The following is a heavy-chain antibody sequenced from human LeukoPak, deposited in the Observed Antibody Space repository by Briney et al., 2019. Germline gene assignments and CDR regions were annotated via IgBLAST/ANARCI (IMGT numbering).Heavy chain of an antibody. J-gene: IGHJ5*02. CDR1: GYTFTGYY. Sequence: GASVKVSCKASGYTFTGYYMHWVRQAPGQGLEWMGWINPNSGGTNYAQKFQGRVTMTRDTSISTAYMELSRLRSDDTAVYYCARARLGIAVAGFNWFDPWGQGTLVTVSP. CDR3: ARARLGIAVAGFNWFDP. V-gene: IGHV1-2*02. D-gene: IGHD6-19*01. CDR2: INPNSGGT.